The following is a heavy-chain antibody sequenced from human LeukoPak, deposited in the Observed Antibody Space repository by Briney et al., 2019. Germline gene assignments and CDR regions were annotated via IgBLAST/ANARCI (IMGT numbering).Heavy chain of an antibody. J-gene: IGHJ4*02. Sequence: GGSLRLSCAASGFTFSSYAMSWVRQAPGKGLEWVSAISGSGGSTYYADSVKGRFTISRDNSKNTLYLQMNSLRAEDTAVYYCAKDPIRSGWYGSWPLWGQGTLVTVSS. D-gene: IGHD6-19*01. CDR1: GFTFSSYA. V-gene: IGHV3-23*01. CDR3: AKDPIRSGWYGSWPL. CDR2: ISGSGGST.